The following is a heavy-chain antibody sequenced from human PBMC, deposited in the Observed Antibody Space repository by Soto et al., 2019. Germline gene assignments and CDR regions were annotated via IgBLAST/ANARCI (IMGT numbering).Heavy chain of an antibody. CDR2: IYYSGST. CDR1: GGSISSSSYY. D-gene: IGHD4-17*01. Sequence: TSETLSLTCTVSGGSISSSSYYWGWIRQPPGKGLEWIGSIYYSGSTYYNPSLKSRVTISVDTSKNQFSLKLSSVTAADTAVYYCARHNYGARGQTFDIWGQGTMVTVSS. J-gene: IGHJ3*02. CDR3: ARHNYGARGQTFDI. V-gene: IGHV4-39*01.